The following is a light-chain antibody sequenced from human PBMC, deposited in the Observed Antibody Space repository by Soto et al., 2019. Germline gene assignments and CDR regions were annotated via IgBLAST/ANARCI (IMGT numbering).Light chain of an antibody. J-gene: IGKJ1*01. CDR3: QQYGSSPAT. Sequence: EIVLTQSPGTLSLSPGDRATLSFSASQTVSSNFLAWYQQRPAQAPRLLIHGASTRATGITDRFSGSVSGTDFTLTISGLEPEDFAVYYCQQYGSSPATFGQGTKVDI. CDR1: QTVSSNF. CDR2: GAS. V-gene: IGKV3-20*01.